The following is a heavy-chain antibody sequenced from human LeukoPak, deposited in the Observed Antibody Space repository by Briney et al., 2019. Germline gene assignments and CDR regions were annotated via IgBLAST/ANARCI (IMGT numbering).Heavy chain of an antibody. V-gene: IGHV3-30-3*01. CDR1: GLTFRSSA. CDR3: ARDRFSSGAAYFDD. D-gene: IGHD6-19*01. CDR2: ISYDGSNA. Sequence: GGSLRLSRAASGLTFRSSAMHWVRQAPGKGLEWVAVISYDGSNAYSADSVKGRFTISRDNSKNTLYLQMNSLRGEDTAVYYCARDRFSSGAAYFDDWGQGTLVTVSS. J-gene: IGHJ4*02.